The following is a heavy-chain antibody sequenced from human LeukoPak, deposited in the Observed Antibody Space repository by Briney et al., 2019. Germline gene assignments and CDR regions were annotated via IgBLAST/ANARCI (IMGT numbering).Heavy chain of an antibody. CDR3: ARVYCSGGSCYDY. Sequence: GGSLRLSCAASGFTFSSYSMNWVRQAPGKGLQWVSSISSSSSYIYYADSVKDRCTISRDNAKNSLYLQMNSLIAEDTAVYYCARVYCSGGSCYDYWGQGTLVTVSS. V-gene: IGHV3-21*01. J-gene: IGHJ4*02. CDR1: GFTFSSYS. D-gene: IGHD2-15*01. CDR2: ISSSSSYI.